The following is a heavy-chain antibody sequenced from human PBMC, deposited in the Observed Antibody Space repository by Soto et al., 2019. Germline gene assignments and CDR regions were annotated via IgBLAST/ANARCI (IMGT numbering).Heavy chain of an antibody. Sequence: SVKVSCKASGGTFSSYAISWVRQAPGQGLEWMGGIIPIFGTANYAQKFQGRVPITADESTSTAYMELSSLRSEDTAVYYCARLYYGSGSHTTYYYYYGMDVWGQGTTVTVSS. D-gene: IGHD3-10*01. CDR3: ARLYYGSGSHTTYYYYYGMDV. V-gene: IGHV1-69*13. CDR2: IIPIFGTA. CDR1: GGTFSSYA. J-gene: IGHJ6*02.